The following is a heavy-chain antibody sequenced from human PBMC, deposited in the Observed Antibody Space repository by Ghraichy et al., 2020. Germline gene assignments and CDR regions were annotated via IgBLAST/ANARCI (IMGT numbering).Heavy chain of an antibody. CDR2: INHSGST. CDR3: ARLASSHLYYFDY. V-gene: IGHV4-34*01. Sequence: SETLSLTCAVYGGSFSGYYWSWIRQPPGKGLEWIGEINHSGSTNYNPSLKSRVTISVDTSKNQFSLKLSSVTAADTAVYYCARLASSHLYYFDYWGQGTLVTVSS. J-gene: IGHJ4*02. D-gene: IGHD6-6*01. CDR1: GGSFSGYY.